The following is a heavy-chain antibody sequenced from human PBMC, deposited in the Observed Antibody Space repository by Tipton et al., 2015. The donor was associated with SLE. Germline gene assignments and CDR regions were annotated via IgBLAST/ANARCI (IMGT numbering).Heavy chain of an antibody. CDR3: AKDMFVDTARGFDY. D-gene: IGHD5-18*01. CDR2: ISSSGSTI. J-gene: IGHJ4*02. V-gene: IGHV3-11*01. CDR1: GFTFSDYY. Sequence: SLRLSCAASGFTFSDYYMSWIRQAPGKGLEWLSYISSSGSTIYYADSVKGRFTISRDNAKNSLYLQMNSLRVEDTALYYCAKDMFVDTARGFDYWGQGTLVTVSS.